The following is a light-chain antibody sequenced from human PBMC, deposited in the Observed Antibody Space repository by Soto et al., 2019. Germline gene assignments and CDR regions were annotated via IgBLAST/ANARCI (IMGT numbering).Light chain of an antibody. Sequence: QSVLTQPASVSGSPGQSITISCTGTSSDVGGYNXXSXXXXXXXXXXXXXXXXVTDRPSGVSSRFSGSKSGNTASLTISGLQAEDEADYYCSSYTSSSTLFGTGTKVTVL. CDR2: XVT. J-gene: IGLJ1*01. CDR1: SSDVGGYNX. CDR3: SSYTSSSTL. V-gene: IGLV2-14*01.